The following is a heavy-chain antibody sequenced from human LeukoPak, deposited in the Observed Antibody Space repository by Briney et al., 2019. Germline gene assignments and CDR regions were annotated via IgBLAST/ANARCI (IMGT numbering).Heavy chain of an antibody. J-gene: IGHJ4*02. CDR2: IYSGGST. CDR1: GFTVSSNY. Sequence: GGSLRLSCAASGFTVSSNYMSWVRQAPGKGLEWVSVIYSGGSTYYADSVKGRFTISRDNSKNTLYLQMNSLRAEDTAVYYCASSFFGWPKPDYWGQGTLVTVSS. CDR3: ASSFFGWPKPDY. V-gene: IGHV3-66*01. D-gene: IGHD3-3*02.